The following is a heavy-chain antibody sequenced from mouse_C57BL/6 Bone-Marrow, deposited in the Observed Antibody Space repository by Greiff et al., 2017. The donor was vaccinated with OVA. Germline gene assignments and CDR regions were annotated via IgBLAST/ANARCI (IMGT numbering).Heavy chain of an antibody. J-gene: IGHJ2*01. CDR3: ARRGFTTVVAPSFDY. D-gene: IGHD1-1*01. CDR1: GFTFSSYG. CDR2: ISSGGSYT. Sequence: EVMLVESGGDLVKPGGSLKLSCAASGFTFSSYGMSWVRQTPDKRLEWVATISSGGSYTYYPDSVKGRFTISRDNAKNTLYLQMSSLKSEDTAMYYCARRGFTTVVAPSFDYWGQGTTLTVSS. V-gene: IGHV5-6*02.